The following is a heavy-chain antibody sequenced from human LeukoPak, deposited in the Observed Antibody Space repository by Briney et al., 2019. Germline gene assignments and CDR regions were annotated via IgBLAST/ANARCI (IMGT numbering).Heavy chain of an antibody. J-gene: IGHJ3*02. D-gene: IGHD4-17*01. CDR2: ISGSGGST. Sequence: GGSLRLSCAASGFTFSSYAMSWVRQAPGKGLEWVSAISGSGGSTYYADSVKGRFTISRDNSKNTLYLQMKSLRAEDTAVYYRAKDQAVTTSGAFDIWGQGTMVTVSS. CDR1: GFTFSSYA. V-gene: IGHV3-23*01. CDR3: AKDQAVTTSGAFDI.